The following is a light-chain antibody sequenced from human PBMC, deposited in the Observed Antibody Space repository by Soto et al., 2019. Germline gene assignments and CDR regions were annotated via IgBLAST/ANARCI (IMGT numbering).Light chain of an antibody. CDR3: QQYGSSPPKT. V-gene: IGKV3-20*01. J-gene: IGKJ1*01. CDR2: GAS. Sequence: EIVLPQSPGTLSLSPGERATLSYRASQSVSSSYLAWYQQKPGQAPRLLIYGASSRATGIPDRFSGSGSGTDFTLTISRLEPEDFAVYYCQQYGSSPPKTFGQGTKVDIK. CDR1: QSVSSSY.